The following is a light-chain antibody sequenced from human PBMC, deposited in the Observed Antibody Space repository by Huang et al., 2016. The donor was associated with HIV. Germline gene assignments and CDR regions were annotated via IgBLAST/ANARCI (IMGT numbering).Light chain of an antibody. CDR3: QHYDDPYT. Sequence: DIQMTQSPSSLSASVGDRVTITCQASQDISNYFSWYQHKPGRGTKPLIFDAASLETGVPSRFSGSGSGTYFTVTIASLQPEDVATYYCQHYDDPYTFGQGTKLEIK. J-gene: IGKJ2*01. CDR1: QDISNY. V-gene: IGKV1-33*01. CDR2: DAA.